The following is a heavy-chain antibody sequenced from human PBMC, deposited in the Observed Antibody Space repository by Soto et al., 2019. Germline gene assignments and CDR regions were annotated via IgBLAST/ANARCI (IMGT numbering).Heavy chain of an antibody. D-gene: IGHD2-15*01. V-gene: IGHV4-59*01. CDR3: AGNVGSRPFDY. Sequence: PSETLSLTCTVSGGSISSYYWSWIRQPPGKGLEWIGYIYYSGSTNYNPSLKSRVTISVDTSKNQFSLKLSSVTAADTAVYYCAGNVGSRPFDYWGQGTLVTAPQ. CDR2: IYYSGST. J-gene: IGHJ4*02. CDR1: GGSISSYY.